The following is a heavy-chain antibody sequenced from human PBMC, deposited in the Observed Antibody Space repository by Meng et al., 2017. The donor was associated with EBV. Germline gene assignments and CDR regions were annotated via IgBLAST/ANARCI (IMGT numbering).Heavy chain of an antibody. D-gene: IGHD3-10*01. CDR2: IYWDDAK. V-gene: IGHV2-5*02. CDR3: AHSKYYSDSGGYWDYFDD. Sequence: QIPLKESGPTLVQPTQTLLLNCTFSGISLTTSGVGVGWIRQPPGKALEWLAVIYWDDAKRYSPSLKNRLTITKDTSKNQVVLTMTSMDPVDTATYFCAHSKYYSDSGGYWDYFDDWGQGTLVTVSS. J-gene: IGHJ4*02. CDR1: GISLTTSGVG.